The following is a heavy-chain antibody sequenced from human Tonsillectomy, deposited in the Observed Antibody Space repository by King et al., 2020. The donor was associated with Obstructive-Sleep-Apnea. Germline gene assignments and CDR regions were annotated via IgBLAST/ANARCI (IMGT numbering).Heavy chain of an antibody. V-gene: IGHV4-59*11. Sequence: VQLQESGPGLVRPSETLSLTCTVFGGSIRSLYWSWIRQPPGKELEWIGNMYDGGKTSYNPSLQSRVIISLATSKNQFSLTFKSVTAADTAVYYCARALHHSDTSGFLNWFDPWGQGTLVTVSP. CDR2: MYDGGKT. CDR3: ARALHHSDTSGFLNWFDP. CDR1: GGSIRSLY. J-gene: IGHJ5*02. D-gene: IGHD3-22*01.